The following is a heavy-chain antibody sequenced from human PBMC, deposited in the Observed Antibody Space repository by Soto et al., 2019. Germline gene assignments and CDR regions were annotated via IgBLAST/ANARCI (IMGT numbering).Heavy chain of an antibody. J-gene: IGHJ6*02. CDR2: IIPIFGTA. Sequence: QVQLVQSGAAVKKPGSSVKVSCKASGGTFSSYAISWVRQAPGQGLEWMGGIIPIFGTADYAQKFQGTVTITADESTSTDYMELSSLRSEDTAVYYCASVLELHYYYGMDVWGQGTTVTVSS. V-gene: IGHV1-69*12. D-gene: IGHD1-7*01. CDR3: ASVLELHYYYGMDV. CDR1: GGTFSSYA.